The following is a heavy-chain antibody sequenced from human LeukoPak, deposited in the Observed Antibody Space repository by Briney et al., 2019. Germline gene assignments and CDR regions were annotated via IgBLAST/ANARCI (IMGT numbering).Heavy chain of an antibody. CDR2: FYSGGTT. V-gene: IGHV3-53*01. CDR1: GFIVSSNY. CDR3: ARGGNKWELDNWFDP. Sequence: GSLRLSCAASGFIVSSNYMSWVRQAPGKGLEWVSAFYSGGTTYYADSVKGRFTISRDSSKNTLYLEMNSLRTEDTAVYRCARGGNKWELDNWFDPWGQGTLVTVSS. D-gene: IGHD1-26*01. J-gene: IGHJ5*02.